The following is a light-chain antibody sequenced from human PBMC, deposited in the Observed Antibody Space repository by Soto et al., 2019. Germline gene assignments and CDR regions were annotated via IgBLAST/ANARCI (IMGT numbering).Light chain of an antibody. Sequence: QTVVTQEPSFSVSPGGTVTLTCCLSSGSVPINYYPSWYQQTPGQAPRTLIYSTNTRSSGVPDRFSGSILGNKASLTITGAQADDEPHYYCVMYMGSGISVFGGGTQLTVL. CDR2: STN. V-gene: IGLV8-61*01. CDR1: SGSVPINYY. J-gene: IGLJ2*01. CDR3: VMYMGSGISV.